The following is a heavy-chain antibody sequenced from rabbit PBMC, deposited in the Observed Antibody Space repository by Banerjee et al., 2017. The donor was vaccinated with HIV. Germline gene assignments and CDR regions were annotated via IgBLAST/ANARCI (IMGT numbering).Heavy chain of an antibody. CDR3: ARVSATYTYYFNL. CDR1: GFSFSSSGW. D-gene: IGHD6-1*01. CDR2: IYSSSSGRA. Sequence: QSLEESGGGLVQPEGSLTLTCKASGFSFSSSGWMCWVRQAPGKGLEWIGCIYSSSSGRAYYANWAKGRFTISKTSSTTVTLQMTSLTDADTATYFCARVSATYTYYFNLWGPGTLVTVS. V-gene: IGHV1S40*01. J-gene: IGHJ4*01.